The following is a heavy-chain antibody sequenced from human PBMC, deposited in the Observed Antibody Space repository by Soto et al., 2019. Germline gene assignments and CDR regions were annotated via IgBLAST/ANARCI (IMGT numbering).Heavy chain of an antibody. CDR1: GGTFSSYA. D-gene: IGHD2-21*02. V-gene: IGHV1-69*13. Sequence: SVKVSCKASGGTFSSYAISWVRQAPGQGLEWMGGIIPIFGTANYAQKFQGRVTITADESTSTAYMELSSLRSEDTAVYYCARDRAYCGGDCYLRGRTDAFDIWGQGTMVTV. J-gene: IGHJ3*02. CDR3: ARDRAYCGGDCYLRGRTDAFDI. CDR2: IIPIFGTA.